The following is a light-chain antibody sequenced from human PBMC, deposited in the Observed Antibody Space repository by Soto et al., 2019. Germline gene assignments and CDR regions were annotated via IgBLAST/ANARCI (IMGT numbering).Light chain of an antibody. Sequence: IRMTHSPSSLSASTGDIVTITRRASQGISSYLAWYQQRPEKAPKSLIYGASSLQSGVPSRFNGSGSGTDFTLTITNLQPEDFATYYCQQYDKFPITFGQGTRLEIK. V-gene: IGKV1D-16*01. CDR3: QQYDKFPIT. CDR1: QGISSY. CDR2: GAS. J-gene: IGKJ5*01.